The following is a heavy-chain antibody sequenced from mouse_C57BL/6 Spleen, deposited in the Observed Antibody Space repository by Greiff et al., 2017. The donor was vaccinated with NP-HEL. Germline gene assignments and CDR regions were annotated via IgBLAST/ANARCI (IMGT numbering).Heavy chain of an antibody. D-gene: IGHD2-1*01. J-gene: IGHJ3*01. Sequence: EVKLVESGGGLVKPGGSLKLSCAASGFTFSDYGMHWVRQAPEKGLEWVAYISSGSSTIYYADTVKGRFTISRDNAKNTLFLQMTSLRSEDTAMYYCARAYGNYAAWFAYWGQGTLVTVSA. CDR1: GFTFSDYG. CDR2: ISSGSSTI. V-gene: IGHV5-17*01. CDR3: ARAYGNYAAWFAY.